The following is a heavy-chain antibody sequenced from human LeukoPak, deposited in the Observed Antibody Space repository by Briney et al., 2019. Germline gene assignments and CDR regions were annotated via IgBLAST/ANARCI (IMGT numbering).Heavy chain of an antibody. Sequence: APVRVSCAASGYTFTDYYIPWVREAPVQGLEWMGWINPNSGGTNYEQKFQGRVTMTRDKSISTAYMELSSLTSDDTAMYYCATDSRSVSYSPGMLWGQGTLVTVPS. D-gene: IGHD1-26*01. V-gene: IGHV1-2*02. J-gene: IGHJ4*02. CDR2: INPNSGGT. CDR1: GYTFTDYY. CDR3: ATDSRSVSYSPGML.